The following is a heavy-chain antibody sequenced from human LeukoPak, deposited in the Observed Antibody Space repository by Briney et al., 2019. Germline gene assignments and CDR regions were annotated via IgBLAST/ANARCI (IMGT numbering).Heavy chain of an antibody. CDR1: GYTFSGYY. CDR3: ARGIHSSSSAY. Sequence: ASVKVSCKASGYTFSGYYMHWVRQAPGQGLEWMGWINPKTDGTNYTQKFQGRVTLTRDTSISTAYMELNRLTSDDTAVYYCARGIHSSSSAYWGQGTLVTVSS. CDR2: INPKTDGT. D-gene: IGHD6-6*01. V-gene: IGHV1-2*02. J-gene: IGHJ4*01.